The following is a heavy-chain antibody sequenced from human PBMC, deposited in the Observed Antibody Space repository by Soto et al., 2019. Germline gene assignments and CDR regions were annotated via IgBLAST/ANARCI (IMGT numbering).Heavy chain of an antibody. D-gene: IGHD3-22*01. CDR3: TTFPLLYYYDSSGYSPPCY. CDR2: IKSKTDGGTT. CDR1: GSTFSNAW. J-gene: IGHJ4*02. V-gene: IGHV3-15*01. Sequence: GGSLRLSCAASGSTFSNAWMSWVRQAPGKGLEWVGRIKSKTDGGTTDYAAPVKGRFTISRDDSKNTLYLQMNSLKTEDTAVYYCTTFPLLYYYDSSGYSPPCYWGQGTLVTVSS.